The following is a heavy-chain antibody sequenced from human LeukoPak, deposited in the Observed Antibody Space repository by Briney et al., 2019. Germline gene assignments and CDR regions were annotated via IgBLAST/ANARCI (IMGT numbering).Heavy chain of an antibody. D-gene: IGHD5-18*01. CDR3: ARDGSGYSYGHFDY. Sequence: SETLSLTCTVSGVSISSSNSYWGWIRQPPGKGLEWIGSIYYSGSTYYNPSLKSRVTISVDTSKNQFSLKLSSVTAADTALYYCARDGSGYSYGHFDYWGQGTLVTVSS. J-gene: IGHJ4*02. CDR2: IYYSGST. V-gene: IGHV4-39*07. CDR1: GVSISSSNSY.